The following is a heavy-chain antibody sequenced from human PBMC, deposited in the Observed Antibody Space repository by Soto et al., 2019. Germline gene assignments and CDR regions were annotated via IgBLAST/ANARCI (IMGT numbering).Heavy chain of an antibody. J-gene: IGHJ4*02. CDR1: GFTVSSNY. CDR2: IYSGGST. CDR3: ASDLGYCSGGSCPRLGIIDY. D-gene: IGHD2-15*01. Sequence: GSLRLSCAASGFTVSSNYMSWVRQAPGKGLDWVSVIYSGGSTYYADSVKGRFTISRDNSKNTLYLQMNSLRAEDTAVYYCASDLGYCSGGSCPRLGIIDYWGQGTLVTVSS. V-gene: IGHV3-66*01.